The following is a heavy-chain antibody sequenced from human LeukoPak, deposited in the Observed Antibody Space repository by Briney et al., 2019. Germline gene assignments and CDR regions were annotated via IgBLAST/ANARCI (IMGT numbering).Heavy chain of an antibody. CDR1: GGSITTTNY. J-gene: IGHJ4*02. Sequence: SETLSLTCGVSGGSITTTNYWSWVRQPPGGWLEWIGEISLAGRARYNPSLKSRVNISIDESKNHLYLNLASVTAADTAVYYCSRESGPFCPFGHWGQGTLVAVTS. D-gene: IGHD1-26*01. CDR2: ISLAGRA. CDR3: SRESGPFCPFGH. V-gene: IGHV4-4*02.